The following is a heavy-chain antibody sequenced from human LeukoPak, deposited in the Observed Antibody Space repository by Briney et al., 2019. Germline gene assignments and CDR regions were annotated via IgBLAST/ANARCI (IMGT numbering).Heavy chain of an antibody. D-gene: IGHD5-24*01. CDR3: AKALLEMATIRGFYQAFDI. V-gene: IGHV3-23*01. J-gene: IGHJ3*02. CDR2: ISGGGGST. Sequence: PGRSLRPSCAAAGFTVSSYAMSWARHAPGNGLEWVSSISGGGGSTYYADSVKGRFTISRDNSKNTLYLQMNSLRAEDTAVYYCAKALLEMATIRGFYQAFDIWGQGTMVTVSS. CDR1: GFTVSSYA.